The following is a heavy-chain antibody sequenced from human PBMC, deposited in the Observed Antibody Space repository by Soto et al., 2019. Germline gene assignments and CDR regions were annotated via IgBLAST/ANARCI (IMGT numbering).Heavy chain of an antibody. CDR1: GGTFSSYA. J-gene: IGHJ5*02. Sequence: QVQLVQSGAEVKKPGSSVKVSCKASGGTFSSYAISWVLQAPGQGLEWMGGIIPIFGTANSAQKFQGRVTITADESTSTAYMELSSLRSEDTAVYYCAREVVAASNWFDPWGQGTLVTVSS. D-gene: IGHD2-15*01. CDR2: IIPIFGTA. V-gene: IGHV1-69*01. CDR3: AREVVAASNWFDP.